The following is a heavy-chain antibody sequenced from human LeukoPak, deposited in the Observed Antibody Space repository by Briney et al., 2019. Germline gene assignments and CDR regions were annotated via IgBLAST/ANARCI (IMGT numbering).Heavy chain of an antibody. V-gene: IGHV4-38-2*01. CDR3: ARVRGYCSSTICYRYYFDY. CDR1: GFTFSSYG. D-gene: IGHD2-2*01. Sequence: SGGSLRLSCAASGFTFSSYGMHWVRQAPGKGLEWIGTIYHSGSTYYNPSLKSRVTISVDTSKNQFSLKLTSVTAADTAVYYCARVRGYCSSTICYRYYFDYWGQGTLVTVSS. J-gene: IGHJ4*02. CDR2: IYHSGST.